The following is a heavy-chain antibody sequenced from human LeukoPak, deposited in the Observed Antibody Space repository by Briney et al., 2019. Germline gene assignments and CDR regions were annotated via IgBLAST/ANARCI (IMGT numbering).Heavy chain of an antibody. Sequence: SETLSLTCTVAGGSISSYYWSWIRQPPGKGLEWIGYINYSGSTFYNPSLRSRVTMSVDTSKRQFSLNLNSVTAADTAVYYCAKIPPRYYDSRDWGQGTLVTVSS. D-gene: IGHD3-22*01. CDR1: GGSISSYY. V-gene: IGHV4-59*01. J-gene: IGHJ4*02. CDR2: INYSGST. CDR3: AKIPPRYYDSRD.